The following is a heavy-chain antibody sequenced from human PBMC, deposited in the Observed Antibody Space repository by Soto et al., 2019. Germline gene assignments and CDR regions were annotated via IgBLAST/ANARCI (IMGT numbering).Heavy chain of an antibody. CDR2: ISGSGGST. Sequence: GSLRLSCAASGLTFSSYAMSWVRQAPGKGLEWVSAISGSGGSTYYADSVKGRFTISRDNSKNTLYLQMNSLRAEDTAVYYCARGYYYDSSGYSRALGYWGQGTLVTVSS. CDR1: GLTFSSYA. CDR3: ARGYYYDSSGYSRALGY. D-gene: IGHD3-22*01. V-gene: IGHV3-23*01. J-gene: IGHJ4*02.